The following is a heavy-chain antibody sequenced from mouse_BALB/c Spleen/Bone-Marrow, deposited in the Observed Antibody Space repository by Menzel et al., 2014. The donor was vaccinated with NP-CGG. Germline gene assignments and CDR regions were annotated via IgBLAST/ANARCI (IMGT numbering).Heavy chain of an antibody. D-gene: IGHD2-1*01. V-gene: IGHV7-3*02. CDR3: ARDTGNYVRFAY. Sequence: EVMLVESGGGLVQPGGSLRLSCATSGFTFTDYYMSWVRQPPGKALEWLGFIRNKANGYTTENSASVKGRFTISRDNSQSILCLQMNTLRAEDSATYYCARDTGNYVRFAYWGQGTLVTVSA. J-gene: IGHJ3*01. CDR2: IRNKANGYTT. CDR1: GFTFTDYY.